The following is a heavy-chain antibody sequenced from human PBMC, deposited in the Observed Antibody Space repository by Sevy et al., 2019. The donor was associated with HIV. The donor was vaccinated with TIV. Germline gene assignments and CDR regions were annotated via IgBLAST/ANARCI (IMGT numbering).Heavy chain of an antibody. V-gene: IGHV1-69*06. CDR1: GGTFSSYA. D-gene: IGHD3-10*01. Sequence: ASVKVSCKASGGTFSSYAISWVRQAPGQGLEWMGGIIPIFGTANYAQKFQGRVTITADKSTSTAYMELGSLRSEDTAVYYCARAPVTMVRGVTSSPFDYWGQGTLVTVSS. CDR2: IIPIFGTA. CDR3: ARAPVTMVRGVTSSPFDY. J-gene: IGHJ4*02.